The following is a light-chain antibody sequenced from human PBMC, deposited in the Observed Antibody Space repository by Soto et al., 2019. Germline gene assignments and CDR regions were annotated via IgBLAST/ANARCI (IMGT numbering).Light chain of an antibody. V-gene: IGLV2-14*01. CDR2: DVS. Sequence: QSALTQPASVSGSPGQSITISCTGTSSDVGGYNYVSWYQQHPGKAPKLMIYDVSNRPSGVSNRFSGSKSGNTASLTISGLQAEDEADYYCSSYRSSSTPVIFGGGTNLTVL. J-gene: IGLJ2*01. CDR3: SSYRSSSTPVI. CDR1: SSDVGGYNY.